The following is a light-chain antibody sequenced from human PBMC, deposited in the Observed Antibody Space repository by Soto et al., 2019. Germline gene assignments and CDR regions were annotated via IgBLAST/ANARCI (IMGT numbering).Light chain of an antibody. CDR1: SSDVGDYNY. V-gene: IGLV2-14*01. Sequence: QSVLTQPASVSGSPGQSIAISCTGTSSDVGDYNYVSWYQQHPGKAPKLIIYDVSDRPSGVSSRFSGSKSGNTASLTISGLQPEDEADYYCSSYTSSTPPYVFGTVTKVTVL. CDR3: SSYTSSTPPYV. J-gene: IGLJ1*01. CDR2: DVS.